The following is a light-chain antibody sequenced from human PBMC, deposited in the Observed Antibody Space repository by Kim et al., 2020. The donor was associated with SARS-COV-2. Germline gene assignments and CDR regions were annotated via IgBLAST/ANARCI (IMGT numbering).Light chain of an antibody. Sequence: QSALTQPASVSGSLGQSITISCTGTSSDVGAYSYVSWYQQHPDKAPKLMIYDVSKRPSGVSNRFSGSKSGNTASLTISGLQAEDEADYYCSSYTSSRNYVFGSGTKVTVL. V-gene: IGLV2-14*01. CDR3: SSYTSSRNYV. J-gene: IGLJ1*01. CDR2: DVS. CDR1: SSDVGAYSY.